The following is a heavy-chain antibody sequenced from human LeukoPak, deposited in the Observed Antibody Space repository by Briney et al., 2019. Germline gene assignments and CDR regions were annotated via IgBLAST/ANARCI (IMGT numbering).Heavy chain of an antibody. Sequence: AGGSLRLSCAASGFTFSNAWMNWVRQAPGKGLEWVGRIKSKTDGGTTDYAAPVKGRFTISRDDSKNTLYLQMNSLKTEDTAVYYCSTTYYYDSSEGYWGQGTLVTVSS. V-gene: IGHV3-15*07. CDR3: STTYYYDSSEGY. CDR2: IKSKTDGGTT. J-gene: IGHJ4*02. D-gene: IGHD3-22*01. CDR1: GFTFSNAW.